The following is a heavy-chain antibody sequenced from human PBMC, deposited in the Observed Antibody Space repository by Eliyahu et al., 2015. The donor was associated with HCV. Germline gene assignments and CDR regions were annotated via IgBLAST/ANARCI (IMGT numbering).Heavy chain of an antibody. CDR1: GFTFSDYW. CDR3: PRGGAHDFDN. V-gene: IGHV3-7*04. Sequence: EVQVVESGGDLVQPGGSLRLTCTTSGFTFSDYWMTWVRQAPGKGLEWVASIKRDGTEKQYVDSVKGRFSISRDNAKNSVYLQMNNLRVEDTALYYCPRGGAHDFDNWGQGTMVTVSS. CDR2: IKRDGTEK. J-gene: IGHJ3*02.